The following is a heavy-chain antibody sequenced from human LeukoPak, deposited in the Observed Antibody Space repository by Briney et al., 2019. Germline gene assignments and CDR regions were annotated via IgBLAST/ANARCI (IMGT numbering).Heavy chain of an antibody. Sequence: SQTLSLTCTVSGGSISSYYWSWIRQPPGKGLEWIGYVYYSGSTNYNPSLKSRVTISVDTSKNQFSLKLSSVTAADTAVYYCAGGSYYFDYWGQGTLVTVSS. CDR1: GGSISSYY. V-gene: IGHV4-59*01. J-gene: IGHJ4*02. CDR3: AGGSYYFDY. D-gene: IGHD1-26*01. CDR2: VYYSGST.